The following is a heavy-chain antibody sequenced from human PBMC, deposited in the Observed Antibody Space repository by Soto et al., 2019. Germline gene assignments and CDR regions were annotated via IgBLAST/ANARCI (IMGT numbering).Heavy chain of an antibody. CDR2: IYYSGST. CDR3: ARHYSSGSRNWFGN. CDR1: GGSINSSSYF. Sequence: TRCNTWSVSGGSINSSSYFWGWVRQPPGKGLERIGSIYYSGSTYYNPSLRSRVTISVDTSKNQFSLKLSSVTAADTAVFYCARHYSSGSRNWFGNWGQG. V-gene: IGHV4-39*01. J-gene: IGHJ5*02. D-gene: IGHD6-19*01.